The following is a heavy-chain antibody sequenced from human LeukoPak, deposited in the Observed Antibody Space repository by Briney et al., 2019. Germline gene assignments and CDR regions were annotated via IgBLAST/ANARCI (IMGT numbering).Heavy chain of an antibody. Sequence: ASVKVSCKVSGYPVTEISIHWVRQSPGKGLEWMGGLDGENDQKVYAQQFQDRVTMSEDTSTDTAYMELSNLQSEDTAVYFCADFYTTSGFFYWGQGTLVTVSS. CDR3: ADFYTTSGFFY. CDR2: LDGENDQK. V-gene: IGHV1-24*01. D-gene: IGHD3-3*01. J-gene: IGHJ4*02. CDR1: GYPVTEIS.